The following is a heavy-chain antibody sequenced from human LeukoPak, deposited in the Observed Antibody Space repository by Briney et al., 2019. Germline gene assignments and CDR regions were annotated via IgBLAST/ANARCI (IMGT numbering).Heavy chain of an antibody. CDR1: GLNSSTYG. V-gene: IGHV3-30*02. CDR2: TRYDGNYV. CDR3: ARSYDSTSSYSYYYMDV. Sequence: GGSLRLSCEASGLNSSTYGMHWVRQAPGKGLEWVGFTRYDGNYVKYADSVKGRFTISRDNSKKTLYLQTSSLRPADTAVYYCARSYDSTSSYSYYYMDVWGKGTTVTVSS. D-gene: IGHD3-22*01. J-gene: IGHJ6*03.